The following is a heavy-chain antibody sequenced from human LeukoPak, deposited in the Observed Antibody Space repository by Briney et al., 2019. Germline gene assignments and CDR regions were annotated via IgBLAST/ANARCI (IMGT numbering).Heavy chain of an antibody. J-gene: IGHJ4*02. Sequence: GGSLRLSCAASGFIFSSYEMNWVRQAPGKGLEWVSYISSSGSTVYYADSVKGRFTIFRGNSKNTLYLQMNSLRAEDTAVYYCAKDRITMVRGAEYYFDYWGQGTLVTVSS. V-gene: IGHV3-48*03. D-gene: IGHD3-10*01. CDR3: AKDRITMVRGAEYYFDY. CDR2: ISSSGSTV. CDR1: GFIFSSYE.